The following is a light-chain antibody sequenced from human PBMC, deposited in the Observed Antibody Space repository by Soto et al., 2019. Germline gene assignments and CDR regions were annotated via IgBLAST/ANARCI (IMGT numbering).Light chain of an antibody. CDR2: EVS. V-gene: IGLV2-23*02. CDR1: SSDVGSYNL. CDR3: CSYEGSNWV. Sequence: QSVLTQPASVSGSPGQSITISCTGTSSDVGSYNLVSWYQQHPGKAPKLMIYEVSKRPSGVSNRFSGSKSGNTASLTISGLQAADEADYYCCSYEGSNWVLGGGTKLTVL. J-gene: IGLJ3*02.